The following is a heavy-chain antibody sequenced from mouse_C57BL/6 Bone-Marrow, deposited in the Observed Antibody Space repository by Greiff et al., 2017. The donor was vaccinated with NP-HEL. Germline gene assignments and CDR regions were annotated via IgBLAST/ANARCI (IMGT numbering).Heavy chain of an antibody. D-gene: IGHD2-4*01. CDR3: AREGGLRRRTYAMDY. J-gene: IGHJ4*01. Sequence: EVQGVESGGGLVQPGSSLKLSCTASGFTFRDYYMAWVRQVPAKGLEWVANINYDGRSTYYLDSLKSRFIISRDNEKNILYLQKSSLKAEDTATYYFAREGGLRRRTYAMDYWGQGTSVTVSS. CDR1: GFTFRDYY. CDR2: INYDGRST. V-gene: IGHV5-16*01.